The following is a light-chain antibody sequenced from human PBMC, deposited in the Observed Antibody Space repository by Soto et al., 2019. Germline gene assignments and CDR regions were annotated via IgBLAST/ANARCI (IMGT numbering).Light chain of an antibody. V-gene: IGLV7-46*01. Sequence: QAVVTQEPSLTVSPGGTVTLTCGSSTGAVTSNHHPYWFQQKAGQAPRTLIYDTSNKHSWTPARFSGSLLGDKAALTLSGALPEDEAQYYCLLSYNAARVFGGGTKLTVL. CDR1: TGAVTSNHH. J-gene: IGLJ2*01. CDR3: LLSYNAARV. CDR2: DTS.